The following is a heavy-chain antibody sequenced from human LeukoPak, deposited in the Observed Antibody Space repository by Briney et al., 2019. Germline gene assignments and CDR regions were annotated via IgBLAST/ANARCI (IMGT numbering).Heavy chain of an antibody. CDR1: GFTFSSYE. CDR3: AKDGGFERYYFDY. J-gene: IGHJ4*02. Sequence: QPGGSLRLSCAASGFTFSSYEMNWVRQAPGKGLEWVAFIRYDGSNKYYADSVKGRFTISRDNSKNTLYLQMNSLRAEDTAVYYCAKDGGFERYYFDYWGQGTLVTVPS. D-gene: IGHD3-16*01. CDR2: IRYDGSNK. V-gene: IGHV3-30*02.